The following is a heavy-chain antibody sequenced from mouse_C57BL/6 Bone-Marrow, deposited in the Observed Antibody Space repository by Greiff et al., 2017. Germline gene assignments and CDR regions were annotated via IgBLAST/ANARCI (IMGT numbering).Heavy chain of an antibody. J-gene: IGHJ2*01. CDR1: GYTFTSYG. D-gene: IGHD2-1*01. Sequence: VQLQQSGAELARPGASVKLSCKASGYTFTSYGISWVKQRTGQGLEWIGEIYPSSGNTYYNEKFKGKATLTADKSSSTAYMELRSLTSEDSAVYFFARWGNPYDFDYWGQGTTLTVSS. CDR2: IYPSSGNT. V-gene: IGHV1-81*01. CDR3: ARWGNPYDFDY.